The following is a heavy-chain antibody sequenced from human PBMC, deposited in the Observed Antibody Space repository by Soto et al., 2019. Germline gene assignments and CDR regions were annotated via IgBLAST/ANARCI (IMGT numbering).Heavy chain of an antibody. J-gene: IGHJ3*02. V-gene: IGHV1-2*02. CDR1: GYPVTAYY. CDR3: ARGGGVGVAGSAAFDM. CDR2: INPATGAA. Sequence: QLHLVQSGAVVKKPGASVTVSCSASGYPVTAYYMHWVRQAPGRGLEWMGGINPATGAAKYTQTFQGRGTMTRDTSTSTGFMELSGLTSEDTAGFYWARGGGVGVAGSAAFDMWGQGTVVTVSS. D-gene: IGHD3-3*01.